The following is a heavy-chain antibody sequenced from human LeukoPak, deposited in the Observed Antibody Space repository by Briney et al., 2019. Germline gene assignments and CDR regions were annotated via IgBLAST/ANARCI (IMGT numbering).Heavy chain of an antibody. V-gene: IGHV3-30*02. CDR1: GFTFSSYG. CDR3: AKDASVLAVSQNFDY. CDR2: IRYDGSNK. J-gene: IGHJ4*02. D-gene: IGHD3-3*02. Sequence: GSLRLSCAASGFTFSSYGMHWVRQAPGKGLGWVAFIRYDGSNKYYADSVKGRFTISRNNSKNTLYLQMNSLRAEDTAVYYCAKDASVLAVSQNFDYWGQGTLVTVSS.